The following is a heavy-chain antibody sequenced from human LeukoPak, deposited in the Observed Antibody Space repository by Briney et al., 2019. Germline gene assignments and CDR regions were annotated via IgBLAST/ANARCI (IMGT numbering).Heavy chain of an antibody. D-gene: IGHD3-3*02. V-gene: IGHV1-69*13. J-gene: IGHJ4*02. Sequence: SVKVSCKASGGTFSSYAISWVRQAPGQGLEWMGGIIPIFGTANYAQKFQGRVTITADESTSTAYMELSSLRSEDTAVYYCAGRIFGVSTRRFDYWGQGTLVTVSS. CDR2: IIPIFGTA. CDR1: GGTFSSYA. CDR3: AGRIFGVSTRRFDY.